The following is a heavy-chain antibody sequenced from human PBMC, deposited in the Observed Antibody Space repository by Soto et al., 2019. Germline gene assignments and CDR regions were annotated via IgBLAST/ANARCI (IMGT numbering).Heavy chain of an antibody. J-gene: IGHJ4*02. V-gene: IGHV3-23*01. CDR2: ISGSGGST. Sequence: PGGYLRLSCAASGFTFSSYAMSWVRQAPGKGLEWVSAISGSGGSTYYADSVKGRFTISRDNSKNTLYLQMNSMRAEDTAVYYCAKAIRLQWYFDYWGQGTLVTVSS. CDR1: GFTFSSYA. D-gene: IGHD6-19*01. CDR3: AKAIRLQWYFDY.